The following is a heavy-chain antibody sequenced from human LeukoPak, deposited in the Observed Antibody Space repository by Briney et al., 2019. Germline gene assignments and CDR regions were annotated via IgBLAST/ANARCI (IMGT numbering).Heavy chain of an antibody. Sequence: GGSLRLSCAASGFTFSSYAMHWVPQAPGKGLEWVAVISYDGSNKYYADSVKGRFTISRDNSKNTLYLQMNSLRAEDTAVYYCARLCGAYFGVVIPPDYWGQGTLVTVSS. CDR2: ISYDGSNK. D-gene: IGHD3-3*01. J-gene: IGHJ4*02. CDR3: ARLCGAYFGVVIPPDY. V-gene: IGHV3-30*04. CDR1: GFTFSSYA.